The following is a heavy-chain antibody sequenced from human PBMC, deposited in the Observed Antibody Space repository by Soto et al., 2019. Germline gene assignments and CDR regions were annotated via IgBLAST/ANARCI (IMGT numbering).Heavy chain of an antibody. CDR3: ARAPFNSGWYYFDY. CDR2: INHSGST. CDR1: GGSFSGYY. V-gene: IGHV4-34*01. J-gene: IGHJ4*02. Sequence: LSLTCAVYGGSFSGYYWSWIRQPPGKGLEWIGEINHSGSTNYNPSLKSRVTISVDTSKNQFSLKLSSVTAADTAVYYCARAPFNSGWYYFDYWGQGTLVTVSS. D-gene: IGHD6-19*01.